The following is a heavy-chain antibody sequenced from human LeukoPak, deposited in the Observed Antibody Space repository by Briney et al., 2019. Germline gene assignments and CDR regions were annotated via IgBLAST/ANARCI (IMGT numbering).Heavy chain of an antibody. CDR2: IYASGST. J-gene: IGHJ4*02. CDR1: GGSISGYY. V-gene: IGHV4-4*07. CDR3: GREPSYSSGWVDY. D-gene: IGHD6-19*01. Sequence: SETLSLTCTVSGGSISGYYWNWIRQPAGKRLEWIGRIYASGSTNYNPSLKSRVTMSVDTPKNQVSLKLSSVTAADTAVYYCGREPSYSSGWVDYWGQGTLVTVSS.